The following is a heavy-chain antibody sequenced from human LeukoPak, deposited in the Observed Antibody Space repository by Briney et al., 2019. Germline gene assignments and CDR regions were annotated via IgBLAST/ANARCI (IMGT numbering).Heavy chain of an antibody. J-gene: IGHJ4*02. Sequence: SVKVSCKASGYTFTSYAISWVRQAPGQGLEWMGGIIPIFGTANYAQKFQGRVTITADESTSTAYMELSSLRSEDTAVYYCARARWTGDYFDYWGQGTLVTVSS. D-gene: IGHD5-24*01. CDR2: IIPIFGTA. CDR1: GYTFTSYA. V-gene: IGHV1-69*13. CDR3: ARARWTGDYFDY.